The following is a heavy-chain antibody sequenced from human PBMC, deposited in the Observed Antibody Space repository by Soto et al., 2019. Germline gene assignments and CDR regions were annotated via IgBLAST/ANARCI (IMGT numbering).Heavy chain of an antibody. D-gene: IGHD3-3*02. CDR3: EKFKGNSCLAS. CDR1: GDSVSSNHAT. CDR2: TYYRSKWYY. Sequence: SQTLSLTCAISGDSVSSNHATWDWIRQSPSRGLEWLGRTYYRSKWYYDYALSVKSRITINPDTSNNQLSLQLNSVTPDDTAVIYCEKFKGNSCLASGGQETVVTVPS. V-gene: IGHV6-1*01. J-gene: IGHJ4*02.